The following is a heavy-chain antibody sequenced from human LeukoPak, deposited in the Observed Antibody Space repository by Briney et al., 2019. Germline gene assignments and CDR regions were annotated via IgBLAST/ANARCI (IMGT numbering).Heavy chain of an antibody. CDR2: ISAYNGNT. CDR3: ARSAPPPENTRGWVNWFDS. CDR1: GYTFTSYG. J-gene: IGHJ5*01. Sequence: ASVKVSCKASGYTFTSYGISWVRQAPGQGLEWMGWISAYNGNTSYAQKLQGRVTMTTDTSTSTAYMELRSLRSDDTAMYYCARSAPPPENTRGWVNWFDSWGQGTLVIVSS. V-gene: IGHV1-18*04. D-gene: IGHD2-2*01.